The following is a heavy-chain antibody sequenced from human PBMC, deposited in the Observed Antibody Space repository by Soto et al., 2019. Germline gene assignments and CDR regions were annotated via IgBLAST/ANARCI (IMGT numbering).Heavy chain of an antibody. V-gene: IGHV3-64*01. J-gene: IGHJ4*02. Sequence: EVQLAESGGGMVQPGGSLRLSCVASGFTFSSYDMHWVRQAPGKGLEYVSSISSNGGTTYYGNSVKGRFTISRDNDKNALYLQMGSLRAEDMAVYYCVRRVSGNYDYWGQGTLVTVSS. CDR1: GFTFSSYD. CDR2: ISSNGGTT. D-gene: IGHD1-7*01. CDR3: VRRVSGNYDY.